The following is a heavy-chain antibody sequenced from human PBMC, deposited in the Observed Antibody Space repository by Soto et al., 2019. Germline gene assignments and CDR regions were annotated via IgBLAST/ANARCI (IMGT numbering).Heavy chain of an antibody. Sequence: ASVKVSCKASGYTFTSYYIHWVRQAPGKGLEWMGGFDPEDGETIYAQKFQGRVTMTEDTSTDTAYMELSSLRSEDTAVYYCAGVPATALYYFDYWGQGTLVTVSS. D-gene: IGHD2-2*01. V-gene: IGHV1-24*01. J-gene: IGHJ4*02. CDR3: AGVPATALYYFDY. CDR2: FDPEDGET. CDR1: GYTFTSYY.